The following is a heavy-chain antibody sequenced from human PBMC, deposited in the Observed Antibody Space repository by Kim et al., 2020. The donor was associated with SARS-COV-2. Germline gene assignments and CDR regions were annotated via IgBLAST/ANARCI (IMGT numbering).Heavy chain of an antibody. J-gene: IGHJ6*02. Sequence: SETLSLTCTVSGDSISNSPYYWGWIRQPPGKGLEWIGSIYYSGITYYNPSLKGRLIMSVDTSKNQFSLKLSSVTAPDTAIYSCGRHYRTRGAADGSDVWGRGTTVTVSS. CDR3: GRHYRTRGAADGSDV. V-gene: IGHV4-39*01. D-gene: IGHD3-10*01. CDR1: GDSISNSPYY. CDR2: IYYSGIT.